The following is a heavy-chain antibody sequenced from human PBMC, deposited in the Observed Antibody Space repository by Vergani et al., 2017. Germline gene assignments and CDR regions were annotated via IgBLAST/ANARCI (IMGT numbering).Heavy chain of an antibody. V-gene: IGHV3-9*01. Sequence: VQLVESGGGVVQPGRSLRLSCAASGFTFDDYAMHWVRQAPGKGLEWVSGISWNSGSIGYADSVKGRFTISRDNAKNSLYLQMNSLRAEDTALYYCARDHQMVRGALWFDPWGQGTLVTVSS. CDR3: ARDHQMVRGALWFDP. CDR1: GFTFDDYA. J-gene: IGHJ5*02. CDR2: ISWNSGSI. D-gene: IGHD3-10*01.